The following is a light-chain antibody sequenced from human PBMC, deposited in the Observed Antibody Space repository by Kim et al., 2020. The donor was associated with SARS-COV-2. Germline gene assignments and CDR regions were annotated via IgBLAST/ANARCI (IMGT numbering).Light chain of an antibody. V-gene: IGKV1-5*01. CDR3: QPRQT. CDR2: DGS. CDR1: KSVSRW. J-gene: IGKJ1*01. Sequence: SALSDSVGDRVTLTCRASKSVSRWLAWYQQKPGKAPKRLIYDGSNLQSGVPSRFSGSGSGTEFTLTISSLQPDDFAIYYCQPRQTFGQGTKVDIK.